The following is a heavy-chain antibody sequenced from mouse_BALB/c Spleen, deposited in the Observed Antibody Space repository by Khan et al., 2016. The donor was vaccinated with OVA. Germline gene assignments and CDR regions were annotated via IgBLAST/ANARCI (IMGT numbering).Heavy chain of an antibody. CDR3: ASDYGSSYLFFDY. CDR2: ITYSGST. CDR1: GYSITSDYA. V-gene: IGHV3-2*02. Sequence: EVQLQESGPGLVKPSQSLSLTCTVTGYSITSDYAWNWIRQFPGNKLEWMAYITYSGSTGYNPSLKSRISITRDTSKNQFFLQLNSVTTVDPATYYCASDYGSSYLFFDYWGQGTTLTVSS. D-gene: IGHD1-1*01. J-gene: IGHJ2*01.